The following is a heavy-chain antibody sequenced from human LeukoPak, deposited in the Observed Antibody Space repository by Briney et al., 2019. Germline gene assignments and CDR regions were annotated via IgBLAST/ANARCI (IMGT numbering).Heavy chain of an antibody. V-gene: IGHV1-69*06. CDR1: GGTFSSYA. Sequence: SVKVSCKASGGTFSSYAISWVRQAPGQGLEWMGGIIPIFGTANYAQKFQGRVTITADKSTSTAYMELSSLRSEDTAVYYCASKYYDILTGYPYWGQGTLVTVSS. D-gene: IGHD3-9*01. CDR3: ASKYYDILTGYPY. CDR2: IIPIFGTA. J-gene: IGHJ4*02.